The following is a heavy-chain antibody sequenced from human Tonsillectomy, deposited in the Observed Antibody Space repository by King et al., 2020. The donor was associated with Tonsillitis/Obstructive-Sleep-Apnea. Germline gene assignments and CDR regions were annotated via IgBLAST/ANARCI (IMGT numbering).Heavy chain of an antibody. D-gene: IGHD3-3*01. CDR2: IDAGRGNT. CDR3: VRDSLQSRFSEWLWDV. J-gene: IGHJ6*04. V-gene: IGHV1-3*01. Sequence: QLVQSGAEVKIPGASVKISCKASGFTFTSYTINWVRQAPGQSLEWMGWIDAGRGNTKYSEKFQGRVSLSRDTPASTVYMDMSSLTLEDTAIYYCVRDSLQSRFSEWLWDVWGKWTTVTVSS. CDR1: GFTFTSYT.